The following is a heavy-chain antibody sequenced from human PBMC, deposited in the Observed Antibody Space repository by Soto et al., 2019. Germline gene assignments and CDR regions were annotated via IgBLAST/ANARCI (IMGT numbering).Heavy chain of an antibody. CDR3: ARELGIVVVPAAIVNLGWFDP. CDR1: GDSVSSNSAA. V-gene: IGHV6-1*01. CDR2: TYYRSRWYN. D-gene: IGHD2-2*02. J-gene: IGHJ5*02. Sequence: LSQTLSLTCAISGDSVSSNSAAWNWIRQSPSRGLEWLGRTYYRSRWYNDYAVSVKSRITVNPDTSKNQFSLHLNSVTPEDTAVYYCARELGIVVVPAAIVNLGWFDPWGQGTLVTVSS.